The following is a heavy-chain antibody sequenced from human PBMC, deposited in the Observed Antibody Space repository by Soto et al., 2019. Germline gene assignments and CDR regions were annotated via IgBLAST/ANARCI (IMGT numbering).Heavy chain of an antibody. J-gene: IGHJ4*02. V-gene: IGHV4-59*01. D-gene: IGHD2-21*02. Sequence: QVQLQESGPGLVKPSETLSLTCTVSSGSISYYYWAWLRQPPGKGLEWIGYISYSGSTNYNPSLKSRVTISVDTSKNHFSLGLTCVTAADTAVYYCARVGQRYCGGNCYPFDYWGLGTLVTVSS. CDR1: SGSISYYY. CDR2: ISYSGST. CDR3: ARVGQRYCGGNCYPFDY.